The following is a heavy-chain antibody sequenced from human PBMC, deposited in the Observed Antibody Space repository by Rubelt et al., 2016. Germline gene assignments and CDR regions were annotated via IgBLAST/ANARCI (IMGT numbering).Heavy chain of an antibody. CDR3: VHSLVTPAFFDY. V-gene: IGHV2-5*02. Sequence: QITLKESGPTLVKPTQTLTLTCTFSGFSLRTSGVGVGWIRQPPGKALEWLALIYWDGDKRYSPSLQSRLTITKDTSKNQVVLTMTNMDPVDTATYYGVHSLVTPAFFDYWGQGTLVTVSS. J-gene: IGHJ4*02. CDR1: GFSLRTSGVG. D-gene: IGHD4-23*01. CDR2: IYWDGDK.